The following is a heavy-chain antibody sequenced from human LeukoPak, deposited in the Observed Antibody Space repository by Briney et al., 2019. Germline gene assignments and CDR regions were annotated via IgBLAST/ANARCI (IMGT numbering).Heavy chain of an antibody. Sequence: GGSLRLSCVASGFTFNNYEMNWVRQAPGKGLEWVSPISFSGTYIYYADSLKGRFTISRDNAKNSLYLQMNSLRAEDTAVYYCARDRIAVAATETSFDYWGQGTLVTVSS. D-gene: IGHD6-19*01. CDR3: ARDRIAVAATETSFDY. J-gene: IGHJ4*02. CDR2: ISFSGTYI. CDR1: GFTFNNYE. V-gene: IGHV3-21*01.